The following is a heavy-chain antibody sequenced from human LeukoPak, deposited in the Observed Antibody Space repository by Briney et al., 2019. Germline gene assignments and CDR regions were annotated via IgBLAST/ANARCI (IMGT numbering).Heavy chain of an antibody. D-gene: IGHD6-19*01. CDR2: ISAYNGNT. Sequence: ASVKVSCKASGYTFTSYGISWVRQAPGQGLEWMGWISAYNGNTNYAQKLQGRVTMTTDTSTSTAYMELRSLRSEDTAVYYCARDVDSSGWYFFDYWGQGTLVTVSS. CDR1: GYTFTSYG. J-gene: IGHJ4*02. V-gene: IGHV1-18*01. CDR3: ARDVDSSGWYFFDY.